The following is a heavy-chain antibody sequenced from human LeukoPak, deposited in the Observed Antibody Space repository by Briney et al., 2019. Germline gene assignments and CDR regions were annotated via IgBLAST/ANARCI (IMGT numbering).Heavy chain of an antibody. CDR3: TGVSRSSWYDY. Sequence: GGSLRLSCEASGFTLSIYWMSWVRQAPGKGLEWVGRIKSKTDGGTPDYAAPVKGRFTISRDDSKNTLYLQMNSLKTEDTAVYYCTGVSRSSWYDYWGQGTLVTVSS. D-gene: IGHD6-13*01. CDR2: IKSKTDGGTP. J-gene: IGHJ4*02. V-gene: IGHV3-15*01. CDR1: GFTLSIYW.